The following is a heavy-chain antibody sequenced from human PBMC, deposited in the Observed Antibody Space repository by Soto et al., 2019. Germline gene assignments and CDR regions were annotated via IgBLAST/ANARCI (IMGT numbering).Heavy chain of an antibody. D-gene: IGHD3-10*01. J-gene: IGHJ5*02. Sequence: ASVKVSCKXSGYTLTELSMHWVRQAPGKGLEWMGGFDPEDGETIYAQKFQGRVTMTEDTSTDTAYMELSSLRSEDTAVYYCATIYYGSGSYVTWGQGTLVTVSS. V-gene: IGHV1-24*01. CDR3: ATIYYGSGSYVT. CDR2: FDPEDGET. CDR1: GYTLTELS.